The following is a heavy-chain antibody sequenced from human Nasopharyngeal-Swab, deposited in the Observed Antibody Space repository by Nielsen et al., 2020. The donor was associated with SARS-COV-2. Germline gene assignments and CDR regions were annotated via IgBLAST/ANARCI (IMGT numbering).Heavy chain of an antibody. J-gene: IGHJ4*02. V-gene: IGHV4-39*01. CDR2: IYYSGSS. Sequence: PGKGLEWIGSIYYSGSSYYNPSLKSRVTLSVDTSKNQFSLKLSSVTAADTAVYYCARHGRPYSSSWYSNTGQSIDHWGQGTLVTVSS. CDR3: ARHGRPYSSSWYSNTGQSIDH. D-gene: IGHD6-13*01.